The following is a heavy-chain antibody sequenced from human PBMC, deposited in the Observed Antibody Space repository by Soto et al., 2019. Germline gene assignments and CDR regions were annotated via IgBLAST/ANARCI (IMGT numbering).Heavy chain of an antibody. Sequence: GGSLRLSCAASGFTFSSYGMHWVRQAPGKGLEWVGRIKSKTDGGTTDYAAPVKGRFTISRDDSKNTLYLQMNSLKTEDTAVYYCTTVGPYSSAINWGQGTLVTVSS. J-gene: IGHJ4*02. CDR1: GFTFSSYG. CDR2: IKSKTDGGTT. V-gene: IGHV3-15*01. D-gene: IGHD6-19*01. CDR3: TTVGPYSSAIN.